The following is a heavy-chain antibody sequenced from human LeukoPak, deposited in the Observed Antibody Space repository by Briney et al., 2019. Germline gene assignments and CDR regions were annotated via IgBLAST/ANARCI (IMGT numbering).Heavy chain of an antibody. CDR2: IGTAGDT. D-gene: IGHD6-13*01. Sequence: GGSLRLSCAASGFTFSSYDMHWVRQATGKGLEWVSAIGTAGDTYCPGSVKGRFTISRENAKNSLYLQMNSLRAGDTAVYYCARSAGYYFDYWGQGTLVTVSS. V-gene: IGHV3-13*01. CDR3: ARSAGYYFDY. CDR1: GFTFSSYD. J-gene: IGHJ4*02.